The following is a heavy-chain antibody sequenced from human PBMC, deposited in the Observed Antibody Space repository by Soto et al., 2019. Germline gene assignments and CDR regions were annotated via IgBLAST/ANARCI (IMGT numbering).Heavy chain of an antibody. V-gene: IGHV1-8*01. CDR3: ARSAVGRSGSYY. CDR2: MNPNSGNT. CDR1: GXTFTSYD. Sequence: ASVKVSXKAXGXTFTSYDIKWVRQATGQGLEWMGWMNPNSGNTGYAHKFQGRVTMTRNASISSAYMELSSLRSEDTAVYYCARSAVGRSGSYYWGQGTLVTVSS. D-gene: IGHD3-22*01. J-gene: IGHJ4*02.